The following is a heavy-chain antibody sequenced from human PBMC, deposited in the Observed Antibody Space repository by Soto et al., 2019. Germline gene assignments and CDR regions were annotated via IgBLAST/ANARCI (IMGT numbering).Heavy chain of an antibody. J-gene: IGHJ4*02. D-gene: IGHD3-16*02. CDR3: ESVILAFTAAFAY. CDR1: YGTSIGRGDC. V-gene: IGHV4-39*01. CDR2: LYSSGKT. Sequence: CSVAYGTSIGRGDCRTLNHQPPGKGLEWIGSLYSSGKTYRNPSLKSRVTMSDDTSKNQLSLRLSSVTAADTAVYYCESVILAFTAAFAYRGQGTLVT.